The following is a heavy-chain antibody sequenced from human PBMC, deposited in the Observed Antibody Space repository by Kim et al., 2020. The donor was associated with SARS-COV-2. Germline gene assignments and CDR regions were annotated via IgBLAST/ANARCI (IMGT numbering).Heavy chain of an antibody. D-gene: IGHD1-26*01. Sequence: ASVKVSCKGSGYTFSNAGIHWVRQAPGQSLEWMGWIHTGNAYTVYSEKFQGRVTFTRDTSASTAYMELSSLRSEDTAVYYCARLVGPTAIDLDYWGQGTLVTVSS. J-gene: IGHJ4*02. CDR3: ARLVGPTAIDLDY. CDR2: IHTGNAYT. V-gene: IGHV1-3*04. CDR1: GYTFSNAG.